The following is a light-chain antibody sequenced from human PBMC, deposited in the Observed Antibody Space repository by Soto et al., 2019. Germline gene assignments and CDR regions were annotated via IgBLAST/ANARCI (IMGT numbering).Light chain of an antibody. J-gene: IGKJ2*01. V-gene: IGKV3-20*01. CDR2: GAS. CDR3: QQYGSSPPFP. CDR1: QSVSSRY. Sequence: EIVLTQSPGTLSLSPGERATLSCRASQSVSSRYLAWYQQKPGQAPRLLIYGASNRATGIPDRFSGSGSGTDFTLTISRLEPEYFSVYFCQQYGSSPPFPFGQGTKVDIK.